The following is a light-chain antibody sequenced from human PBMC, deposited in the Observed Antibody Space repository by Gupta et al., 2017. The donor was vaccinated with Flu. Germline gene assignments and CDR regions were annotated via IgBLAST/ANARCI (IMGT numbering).Light chain of an antibody. V-gene: IGLV2-11*01. CDR2: DGT. CDR1: SGEVGAYNY. Sequence: QSAMSQRRSVSGSPGSPVTIFCTGTSGEVGAYNYVTWYQQPPGKAPKLMIYDGTQRPSGVPHRFSGAKAGNTASLTISGLLAEDDSKYDCCSDTSSYTLLFGGGTKLTVL. J-gene: IGLJ3*02. CDR3: CSDTSSYTLL.